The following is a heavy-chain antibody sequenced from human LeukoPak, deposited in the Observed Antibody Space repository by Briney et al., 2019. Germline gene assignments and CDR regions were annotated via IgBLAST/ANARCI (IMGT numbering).Heavy chain of an antibody. CDR3: ASPSGSYYFDY. V-gene: IGHV3-66*02. D-gene: IGHD1-26*01. CDR1: GFTVRSNY. Sequence: RPGGSLKLSCAASGFTVRSNYMSWVRQAPGKGLEWVSVIYSGGSTYYADSVKGRFTISRDNSKNTLYLQMNSLRAEDTAVYYCASPSGSYYFDYWGQGTLVTVSS. CDR2: IYSGGST. J-gene: IGHJ4*02.